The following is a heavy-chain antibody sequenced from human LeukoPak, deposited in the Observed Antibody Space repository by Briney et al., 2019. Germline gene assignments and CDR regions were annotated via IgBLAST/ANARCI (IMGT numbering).Heavy chain of an antibody. CDR3: ARDLDYSNYIDYGMDV. CDR2: IYYSGST. D-gene: IGHD4-11*01. V-gene: IGHV4-59*01. CDR1: GGSISSYY. J-gene: IGHJ6*02. Sequence: SETLSLTCTVSGGSISSYYWSWIRQPPGKGLEWIGYIYYSGSTNYNPSLKSRVTISVDTSKNQFSLKLSSVTAADTAVYYCARDLDYSNYIDYGMDVWGQGATVTVSS.